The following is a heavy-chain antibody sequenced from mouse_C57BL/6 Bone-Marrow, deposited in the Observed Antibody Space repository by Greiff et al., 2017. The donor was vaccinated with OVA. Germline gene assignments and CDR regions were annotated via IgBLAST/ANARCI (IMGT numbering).Heavy chain of an antibody. D-gene: IGHD4-1*01. CDR1: GFSLTSYG. CDR3: ARGDWDDY. CDR2: IWSGGST. V-gene: IGHV2-2*01. Sequence: VQLQQSGPGLVQPSQSLSITCTVSGFSLTSYGVHWVRQSPGKGLEWLGVIWSGGSTDYNAAFISRLSISKDNSKSQVFFKMNSLQAYDTAIYYCARGDWDDYWGQGTTLTVSS. J-gene: IGHJ2*01.